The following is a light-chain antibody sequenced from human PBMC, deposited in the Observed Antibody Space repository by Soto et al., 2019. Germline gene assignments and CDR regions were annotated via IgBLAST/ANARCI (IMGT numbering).Light chain of an antibody. CDR2: SAS. CDR3: QHLRSSVPLS. CDR1: QGIRSY. J-gene: IGKJ4*01. V-gene: IGKV1-9*01. Sequence: DIQLTQSPSSLSASVGDRVTITCRASQGIRSYLAWYQKKPGKAPSLLVYSASTLQSGVPSRFSGSGSGTQFTLTITGLQPEDFATYYCQHLRSSVPLSFGGGTKVEIK.